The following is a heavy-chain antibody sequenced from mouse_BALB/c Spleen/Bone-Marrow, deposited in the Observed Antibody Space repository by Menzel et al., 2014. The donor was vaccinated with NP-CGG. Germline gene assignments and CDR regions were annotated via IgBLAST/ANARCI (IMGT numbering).Heavy chain of an antibody. CDR1: GFTFNNYG. J-gene: IGHJ3*01. CDR2: ISGGGSYT. CDR3: ARHAYYDQTEVSFVY. Sequence: EVKLMESGGGLVKSGGSLKLSCAASGFTFNNYGVSWVRQTPEKRLEWVATISGGGSYTFYPDSVKGRFTISRDNAKNDLYLQLSSLRSEDTALYYCARHAYYDQTEVSFVYWGQGTLVTVSA. V-gene: IGHV5-9-2*01. D-gene: IGHD2-4*01.